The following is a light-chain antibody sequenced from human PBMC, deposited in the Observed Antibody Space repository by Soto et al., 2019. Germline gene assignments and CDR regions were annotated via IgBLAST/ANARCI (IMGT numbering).Light chain of an antibody. CDR3: SSYAGSNNLRV. J-gene: IGLJ1*01. Sequence: QSVLTLPPSASGPPGQSVTISCTGTSSDVGGYNYVSWYQQHPGKAPKLVIFEVSKRPSGVPDRFSGSKSGNTASLTVSGLQAEDEADYYCSSYAGSNNLRVFGTGTKVTV. CDR1: SSDVGGYNY. V-gene: IGLV2-8*01. CDR2: EVS.